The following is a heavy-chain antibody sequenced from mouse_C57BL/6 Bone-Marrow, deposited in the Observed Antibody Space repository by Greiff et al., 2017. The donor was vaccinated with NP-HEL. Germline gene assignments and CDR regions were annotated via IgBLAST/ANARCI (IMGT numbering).Heavy chain of an antibody. CDR3: ARSVYSPFAY. CDR1: GYTFTSYG. V-gene: IGHV1-81*01. J-gene: IGHJ3*01. Sequence: QVQLQQSGAELARPGASVKLSCKASGYTFTSYGISWVKQRTGQGLGWIGEIYPRSGNTYYNEKFKGKATLTADKSSSTAYMELRSLTSEDSAVYFCARSVYSPFAYWGQGTLVTVSA. D-gene: IGHD2-12*01. CDR2: IYPRSGNT.